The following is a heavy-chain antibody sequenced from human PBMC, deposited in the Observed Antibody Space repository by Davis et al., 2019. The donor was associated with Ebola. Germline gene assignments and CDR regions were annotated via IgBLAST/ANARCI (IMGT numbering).Heavy chain of an antibody. CDR2: IIPVLGIP. D-gene: IGHD6-13*01. CDR3: ATWYSSTWYGVY. CDR1: GGTFSTYT. Sequence: SVKVSCKASGGTFSTYTVSWVRQAPGQGLEWMGGIIPVLGIPNYAQTFQGRVTITRDTSASTAYMELSSLRSDDTAVYYCATWYSSTWYGVYWGQGTLVTVSS. V-gene: IGHV1-69*10. J-gene: IGHJ4*02.